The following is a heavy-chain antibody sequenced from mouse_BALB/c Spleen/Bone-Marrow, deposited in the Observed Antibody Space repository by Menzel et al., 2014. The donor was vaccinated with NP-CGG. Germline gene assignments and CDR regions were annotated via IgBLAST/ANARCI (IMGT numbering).Heavy chain of an antibody. CDR3: SRDAMDS. J-gene: IGHJ4*01. CDR1: GYSFTGYY. CDR2: LNPNNGGN. V-gene: IGHV1-26*01. Sequence: VHVKQSGPDLVKPGASVKISCKASGYSFTGYYMYWVKQSHGKSLEWIGRLNPNNGGNSYNQKFKGKAILTVDKSSSTDSMEIRRLTSENSVVYYCSRDAMDSWGHGTPDSASS.